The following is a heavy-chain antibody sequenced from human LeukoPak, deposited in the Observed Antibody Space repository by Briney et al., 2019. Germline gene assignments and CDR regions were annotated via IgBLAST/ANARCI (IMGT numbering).Heavy chain of an antibody. CDR3: AKDQGSKFGYFNF. Sequence: IRYHGNTKYYVDSVKGRFTISRDNPKNTLSLQMSSLRAEDTGVYYCAKDQGSKFGYFNFWGQGTLVTVSS. CDR2: IRYHGNTK. D-gene: IGHD3-10*01. J-gene: IGHJ4*02. V-gene: IGHV3-30*02.